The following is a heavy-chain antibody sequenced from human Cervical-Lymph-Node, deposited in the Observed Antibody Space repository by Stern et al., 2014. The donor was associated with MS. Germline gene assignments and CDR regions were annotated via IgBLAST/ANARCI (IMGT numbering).Heavy chain of an antibody. CDR3: ARASTRGFDY. CDR2: IIPILSTP. J-gene: IGHJ4*02. Sequence: QMQLVQSGAEVKKPGSSVKVSCKASGGTFSSYAINWVRQAPGQGLDWMGGIIPILSTPNYAQKFQGRVTITADESTSTVYMELSSLKSEDTAVYYRARASTRGFDYWGQGTLVTVSS. CDR1: GGTFSSYA. V-gene: IGHV1-69*01. D-gene: IGHD2-15*01.